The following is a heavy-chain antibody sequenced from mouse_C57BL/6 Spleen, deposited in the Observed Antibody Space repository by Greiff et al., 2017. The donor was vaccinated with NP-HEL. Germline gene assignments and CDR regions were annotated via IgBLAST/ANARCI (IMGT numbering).Heavy chain of an antibody. CDR1: GFTFSDAW. J-gene: IGHJ2*01. V-gene: IGHV6-6*01. D-gene: IGHD1-1*02. Sequence: EVMLVESGGGLVQPGGSMKLSCAASGFTFSDAWMDWVRQSPEKGLAWVAEIRNKANNPATYYAASVKGRFTISRDDSKSSVYRQMNSLRAEDTGIYYCTRRYGPGCDYGGQGTTLTVSS. CDR3: TRRYGPGCDY. CDR2: IRNKANNPAT.